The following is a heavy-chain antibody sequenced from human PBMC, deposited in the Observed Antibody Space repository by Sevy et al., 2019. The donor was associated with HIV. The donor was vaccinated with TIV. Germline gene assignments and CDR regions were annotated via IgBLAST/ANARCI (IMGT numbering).Heavy chain of an antibody. CDR3: ARGLFDY. CDR2: IYYSGST. V-gene: IGHV4-61*01. Sequence: ETLSLTCTVSGDSVSGGNYYWSWIRQPPGKGLEWIGYIYYSGSTNCNPSLKSRVTISIDTSKNQFSLRLTSVTAADTAVYYCARGLFDYWGQGTLVTVSS. CDR1: GDSVSGGNYY. J-gene: IGHJ4*02.